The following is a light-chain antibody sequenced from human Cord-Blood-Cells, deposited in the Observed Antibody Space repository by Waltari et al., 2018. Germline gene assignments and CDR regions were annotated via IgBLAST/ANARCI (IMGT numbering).Light chain of an antibody. Sequence: QSVLTQPPSVSGAPGQRVTISCTGSSSNIGAGYDAHWYQQLPGPAPKLLIYGNSNRPSGVPDRFSGSKSGTSASLAITGLQAEDEADYYCLLSYSGAPWVFGGGTKLTVL. CDR3: LLSYSGAPWV. CDR2: GNS. CDR1: SSNIGAGYD. V-gene: IGLV1-40*01. J-gene: IGLJ3*02.